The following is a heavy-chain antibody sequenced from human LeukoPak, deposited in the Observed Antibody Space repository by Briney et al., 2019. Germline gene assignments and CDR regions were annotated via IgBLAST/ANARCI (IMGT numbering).Heavy chain of an antibody. Sequence: GGSLRLSCAASGFTFSTYNMNWVRQAPGKGLEWVSYISSSGSTKYYADSVKGRFTISRDNVKNSLFLQMNSLSDEDTAVYCCARDFLTGYFDYWGQGTLVTVSS. CDR2: ISSSGSTK. CDR3: ARDFLTGYFDY. D-gene: IGHD3-9*01. V-gene: IGHV3-48*02. CDR1: GFTFSTYN. J-gene: IGHJ4*02.